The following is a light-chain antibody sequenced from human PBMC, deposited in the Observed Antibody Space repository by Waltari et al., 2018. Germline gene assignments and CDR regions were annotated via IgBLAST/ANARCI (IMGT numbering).Light chain of an antibody. V-gene: IGLV2-14*01. CDR3: CSFTSRSTWV. Sequence: QSALTQPASVSGSPAQSITISCTGTTSDVGGYNDVSWYRQHTGKVPKLLIFDVSNRPSGVSNRFSGSKSGNTASLTISGLQAEDESDYYCCSFTSRSTWVFGGATKLTVL. CDR2: DVS. CDR1: TSDVGGYND. J-gene: IGLJ3*02.